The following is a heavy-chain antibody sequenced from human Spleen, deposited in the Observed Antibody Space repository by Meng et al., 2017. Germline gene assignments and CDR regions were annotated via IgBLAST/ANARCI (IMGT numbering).Heavy chain of an antibody. J-gene: IGHJ4*02. CDR2: INWNGGST. V-gene: IGHV3-20*04. Sequence: GESLKISCAASGFTFDDYGMSWVRQAPGKGLEWGSGINWNGGSTGYADSVKGRFTISRDNAKNSLYLQMNSLRAEDTALYYCAREGLAVAGLDYWGQGTLVTVSS. D-gene: IGHD6-19*01. CDR3: AREGLAVAGLDY. CDR1: GFTFDDYG.